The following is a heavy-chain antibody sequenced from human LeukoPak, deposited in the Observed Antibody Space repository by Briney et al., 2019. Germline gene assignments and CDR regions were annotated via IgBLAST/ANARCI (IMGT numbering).Heavy chain of an antibody. CDR3: ARGGVAGLKQYYFDY. V-gene: IGHV4-59*01. Sequence: KPSETLSLTCTVSGGSISSYYWSWIRQPPGKGLEWIGYIYYSGSTNYNPSLKSRVTISVDTSKNQFALKLNSVTAADTAVYYGARGGVAGLKQYYFDYWGQGTLVTVSS. CDR2: IYYSGST. D-gene: IGHD6-19*01. CDR1: GGSISSYY. J-gene: IGHJ4*02.